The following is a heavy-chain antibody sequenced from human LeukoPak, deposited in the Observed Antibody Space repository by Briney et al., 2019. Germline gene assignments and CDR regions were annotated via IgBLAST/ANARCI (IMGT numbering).Heavy chain of an antibody. V-gene: IGHV4-59*01. Sequence: SETLSLTCTVSGGSISTYYWSWIRQPPGKGLEWIGYIYYTGSTSYNPSLKSRVTMSLDASKNQFSLKLSSVTAADTAVYYCARVYYSSSYDYWYFDLWGRGTLVTVSS. J-gene: IGHJ2*01. D-gene: IGHD6-13*01. CDR2: IYYTGST. CDR3: ARVYYSSSYDYWYFDL. CDR1: GGSISTYY.